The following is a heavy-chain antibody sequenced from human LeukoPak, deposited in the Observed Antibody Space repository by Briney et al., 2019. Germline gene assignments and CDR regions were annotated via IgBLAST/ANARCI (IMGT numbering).Heavy chain of an antibody. CDR1: EFPFSNYA. J-gene: IGHJ4*02. D-gene: IGHD5-12*01. CDR3: AKHSYRVDSFTDY. CDR2: ISGSAGST. V-gene: IGHV3-23*01. Sequence: GGSLRLSCAASEFPFSNYAMSWVRQAPGQGLEWVSAISGSAGSTSYADSVKGRFTVSRDNSKNTLYLQMNSLRAEDTAVYYCAKHSYRVDSFTDYWGQGTLVTVSS.